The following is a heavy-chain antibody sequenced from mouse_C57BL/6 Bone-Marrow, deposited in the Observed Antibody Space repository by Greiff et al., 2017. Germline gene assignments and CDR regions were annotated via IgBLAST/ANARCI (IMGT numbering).Heavy chain of an antibody. J-gene: IGHJ4*01. V-gene: IGHV8-12*01. CDR2: IYWDDDK. D-gene: IGHD3-2*01. CDR3: ARKRQGAMDY. CDR1: GFSLSTSGMG. Sequence: QSSQTLSMTGSFSGFSLSTSGMGVSWIRQPSGKGLEWLAHIYWDDDKRYNPSLKSRLTISKDTSRNQVFLKITSVDTADTATYYCARKRQGAMDYWGQGTSVTVSS.